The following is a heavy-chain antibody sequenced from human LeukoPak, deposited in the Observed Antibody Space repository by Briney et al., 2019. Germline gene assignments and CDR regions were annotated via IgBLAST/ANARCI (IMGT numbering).Heavy chain of an antibody. V-gene: IGHV3-30-3*01. CDR2: ISYDGSNK. CDR3: ARDGSHVDYYDSSGYAPGMDV. CDR1: GFTFSSYA. Sequence: PGGSLRLSCAASGFTFSSYAMHWVRQAPGKGLEWVAVISYDGSNKYYADSVKGRFTISRDNSKNTLYLQMNSLRAEDTAVYYCARDGSHVDYYDSSGYAPGMDVWGQGTTVTVSS. J-gene: IGHJ6*02. D-gene: IGHD3-22*01.